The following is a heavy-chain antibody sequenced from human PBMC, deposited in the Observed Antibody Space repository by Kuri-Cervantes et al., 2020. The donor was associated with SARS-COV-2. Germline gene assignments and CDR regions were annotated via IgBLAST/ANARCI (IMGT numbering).Heavy chain of an antibody. CDR3: ASTYDSSGYNYYYYYMDV. CDR1: GFTFSSYA. D-gene: IGHD3-22*01. Sequence: GGSLRLSCAASGFTFSSYAMSWVRQAPGKGLEWVSSISSSSSYIYYADSVKGRFTISRDNSKNTLYLQMNSLRAEDTAVYYCASTYDSSGYNYYYYYMDVWGKGATVTVSS. CDR2: ISSSSSYI. J-gene: IGHJ6*03. V-gene: IGHV3-21*01.